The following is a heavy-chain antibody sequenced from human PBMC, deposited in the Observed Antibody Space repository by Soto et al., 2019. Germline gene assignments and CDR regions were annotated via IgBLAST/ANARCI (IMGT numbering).Heavy chain of an antibody. Sequence: QAQLVESGGGVVQPGRSLRLSCAASGFTFSSYGMHWVRQAPGTGLEWVAVISYDGGLQHYADSVKGRFTISRDNSXNMVLLQMNSLSAEDTAVYYCVSDRGYGHASVPYSWGQGTLVSVSS. CDR2: ISYDGGLQ. V-gene: IGHV3-30*03. CDR3: VSDRGYGHASVPYS. D-gene: IGHD5-18*01. CDR1: GFTFSSYG. J-gene: IGHJ4*02.